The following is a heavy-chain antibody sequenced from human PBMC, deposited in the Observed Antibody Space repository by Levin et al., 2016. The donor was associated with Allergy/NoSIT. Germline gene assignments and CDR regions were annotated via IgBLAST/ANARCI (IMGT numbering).Heavy chain of an antibody. V-gene: IGHV3-48*01. CDR3: ARLEMGIDY. Sequence: GGSLRLSCAASGFTFSSYSMNWVRQAPGKGLEWVSYISSSSSTTYYADSVKGRFTISRDNSKNTLYLQMNSLRAEDTAVYYCARLEMGIDYWGQGTLVTVSS. J-gene: IGHJ4*02. CDR1: GFTFSSYS. CDR2: ISSSSSTT. D-gene: IGHD1-1*01.